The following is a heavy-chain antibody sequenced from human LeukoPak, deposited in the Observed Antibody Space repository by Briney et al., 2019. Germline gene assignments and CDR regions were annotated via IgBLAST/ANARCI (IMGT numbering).Heavy chain of an antibody. J-gene: IGHJ5*02. V-gene: IGHV1-69*01. Sequence: SVKVSCKASGVTFSSYAISWVRQAPGQRLEWMGGIIPIFGTANYAQKFQGRVTITAGESASTAYMELSRLRSEDTAVYYCARSRRQVGSTRCYDPWGQGTLVSVCS. D-gene: IGHD2-2*01. CDR1: GVTFSSYA. CDR3: ARSRRQVGSTRCYDP. CDR2: IIPIFGTA.